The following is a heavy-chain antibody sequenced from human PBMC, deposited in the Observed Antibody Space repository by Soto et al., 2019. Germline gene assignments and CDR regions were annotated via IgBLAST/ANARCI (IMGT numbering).Heavy chain of an antibody. Sequence: GGSLRLSCAASGFTFSSYWMHWVRQAPGKGLVWVSRINSDGSSTSYADSVKGRLTISRDNAKNTLYLQMNSLRAEDTAVYYCARDQGLRFLEWLLTDDAFDIWGQGTMVTVSS. D-gene: IGHD3-3*01. V-gene: IGHV3-74*01. CDR1: GFTFSSYW. CDR2: INSDGSST. CDR3: ARDQGLRFLEWLLTDDAFDI. J-gene: IGHJ3*02.